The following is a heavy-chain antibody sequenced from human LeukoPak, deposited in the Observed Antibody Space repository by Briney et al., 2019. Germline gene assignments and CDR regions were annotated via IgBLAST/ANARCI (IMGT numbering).Heavy chain of an antibody. J-gene: IGHJ4*02. D-gene: IGHD3-22*01. Sequence: GGSLRLSCAASGFTFSSYAMSWVRQAPGEGLEWVSIISGSGGNTYYADSVKGRFTISRDNSKNTLYLQMNSLRAEDTAVYYCAKDQGVQYYYDSSGKENDYWGQGTLVTVSS. CDR2: ISGSGGNT. V-gene: IGHV3-23*01. CDR1: GFTFSSYA. CDR3: AKDQGVQYYYDSSGKENDY.